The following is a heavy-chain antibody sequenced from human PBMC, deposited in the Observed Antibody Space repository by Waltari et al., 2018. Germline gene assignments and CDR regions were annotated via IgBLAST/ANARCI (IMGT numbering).Heavy chain of an antibody. Sequence: HVQLQESGSGLVKPLETLSLTCTVSGGSISIADYYWTWPRQHPGKGLEWIGYIFYTGSSYYNPSLKSRVTISVDRSKNQFSLRLNSVIAADTAVYYCARYYDTRGDGLDIWGQGTMVTVSS. CDR3: ARYYDTRGDGLDI. CDR1: GGSISIADYY. CDR2: IFYTGSS. J-gene: IGHJ3*02. D-gene: IGHD3-22*01. V-gene: IGHV4-30-4*01.